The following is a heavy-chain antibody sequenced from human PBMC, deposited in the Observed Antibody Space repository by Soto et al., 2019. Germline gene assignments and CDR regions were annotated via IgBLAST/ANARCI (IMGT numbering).Heavy chain of an antibody. CDR1: GYTFTSYG. J-gene: IGHJ3*02. Sequence: ASVKVSCKASGYTFTSYGISWVRQAPGQGLEWMGWISAYNGNTNYAQKLQGRATMTTDTSTSTAYMELRSLRSDDTAVYYCARVVPYYDILTGPHDAFDIWGQGTMVTVSS. CDR3: ARVVPYYDILTGPHDAFDI. V-gene: IGHV1-18*01. D-gene: IGHD3-9*01. CDR2: ISAYNGNT.